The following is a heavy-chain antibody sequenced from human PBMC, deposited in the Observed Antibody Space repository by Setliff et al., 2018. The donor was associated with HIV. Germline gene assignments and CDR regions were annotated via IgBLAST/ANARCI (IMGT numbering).Heavy chain of an antibody. V-gene: IGHV7-4-1*02. CDR1: GYTFNNYA. D-gene: IGHD3-10*01. Sequence: ASVKVSCKASGYTFNNYAMNWVRQAPGQGLEWLGWINTKTGNPTYVQGFPGQFVFSLDTSVSTAYLEISSLKAEDTAVYYCARAPFLQFFRGSPYYFDYWGQGSLVTVSS. J-gene: IGHJ4*02. CDR2: INTKTGNP. CDR3: ARAPFLQFFRGSPYYFDY.